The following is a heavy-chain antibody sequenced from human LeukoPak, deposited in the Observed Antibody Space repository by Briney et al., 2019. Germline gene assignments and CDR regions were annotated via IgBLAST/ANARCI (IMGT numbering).Heavy chain of an antibody. CDR2: ISAYNGNT. J-gene: IGHJ4*02. CDR3: ARSVDYYDSSCYYGDY. CDR1: GYTFTSYG. D-gene: IGHD3-22*01. Sequence: ASVKVSCKASGYTFTSYGISWVRQAPGQGLEWMGWISAYNGNTNYAQKLQGRVTMTTDTSTSTAYMELRSLRSDDTAVYYCARSVDYYDSSCYYGDYWGQGTLVTVSS. V-gene: IGHV1-18*01.